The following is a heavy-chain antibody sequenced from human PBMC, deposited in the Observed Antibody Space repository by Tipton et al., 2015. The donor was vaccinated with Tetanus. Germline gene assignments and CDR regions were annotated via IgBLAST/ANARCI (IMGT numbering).Heavy chain of an antibody. V-gene: IGHV3-53*01. CDR2: TYSGGST. CDR3: ARDGLVRAFSLDY. Sequence: SLRLSCAVSGLPVSSMYMSWVRQPPGKGLEWVSLTYSGGSTYYADSVKGRFSISRDNSKNTLCLQMTGLRAEDTAVYYCARDGLVRAFSLDYWGQGTLVTVSS. D-gene: IGHD1-26*01. J-gene: IGHJ4*02. CDR1: GLPVSSMY.